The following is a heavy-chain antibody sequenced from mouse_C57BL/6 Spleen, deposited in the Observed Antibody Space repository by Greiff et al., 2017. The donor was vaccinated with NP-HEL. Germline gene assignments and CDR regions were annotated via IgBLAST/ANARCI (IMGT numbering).Heavy chain of an antibody. Sequence: VQLQQSGAELVKPGASVKISCKASGYAFSSYWMNWVKQRPGKGLEWIGQIYPGDGDTNYNGKFKGKATLTADKSSSTAYMQLSSLTSEDSAVYFCARSVITTVVATSYYFDYWGQGTTLTVSS. CDR2: IYPGDGDT. V-gene: IGHV1-80*01. J-gene: IGHJ2*01. CDR1: GYAFSSYW. D-gene: IGHD1-1*01. CDR3: ARSVITTVVATSYYFDY.